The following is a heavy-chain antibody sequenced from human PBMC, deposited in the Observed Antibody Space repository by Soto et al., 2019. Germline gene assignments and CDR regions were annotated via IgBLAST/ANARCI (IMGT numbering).Heavy chain of an antibody. V-gene: IGHV3-23*01. CDR1: GFTLTRYG. CDR2: ISGSAGRT. CDR3: ARDDDNDANALDY. J-gene: IGHJ4*02. Sequence: APLRLSCAASGFTLTRYGMSWVRQAPVKGLEWVSVISGSAGRTYYADSVKGRFTISRDNYKNTLDLQMNNLRDEETAVYYCARDDDNDANALDYWGPGTLVTVSS.